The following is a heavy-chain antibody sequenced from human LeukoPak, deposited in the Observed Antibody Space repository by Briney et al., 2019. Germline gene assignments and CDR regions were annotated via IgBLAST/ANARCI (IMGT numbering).Heavy chain of an antibody. V-gene: IGHV1-8*01. D-gene: IGHD3-3*01. CDR3: ARSAYYDFWSGYYLSYYYYYMDV. CDR2: MNPNSGNT. J-gene: IGHJ6*03. Sequence: ASVKVSCKASGYTFTNYDINWVRQATGQGLEWMGWMNPNSGNTGYAQKFQGRVTMTRNTSISTAYMELSSLRSEDTAVYYCARSAYYDFWSGYYLSYYYYYMDVWGKGATVTVSS. CDR1: GYTFTNYD.